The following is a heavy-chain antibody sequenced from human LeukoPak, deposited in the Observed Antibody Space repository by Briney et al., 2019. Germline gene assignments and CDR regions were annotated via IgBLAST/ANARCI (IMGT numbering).Heavy chain of an antibody. J-gene: IGHJ3*02. D-gene: IGHD2-15*01. CDR3: SRDCSGGSCYGAFDI. CDR1: GASIRSGDYY. V-gene: IGHV4-30-4*01. CDR2: IYDSGST. Sequence: PSETLSLTCTVSGASIRSGDYYWSWIRQPPGKGLEWIGYIYDSGSTYYNPSLKSRITISVDTSENRFSLKLSSVTATDTAVYYCSRDCSGGSCYGAFDIWGQGTMVTVSS.